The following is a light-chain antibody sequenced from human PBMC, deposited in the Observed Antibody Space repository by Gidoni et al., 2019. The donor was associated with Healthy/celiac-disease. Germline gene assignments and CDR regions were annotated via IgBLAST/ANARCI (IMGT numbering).Light chain of an antibody. CDR2: AAS. J-gene: IGKJ3*01. Sequence: IQLTQSPSSLSASVGDRVTITCRASQGISSYLAWYQQKPGKAPKLLIYAASTLQSGVPSRFSGSGSGTDFTLTISSRQPEDFATYYCQQLNSYPQVSFGPGTKVDIK. CDR3: QQLNSYPQVS. CDR1: QGISSY. V-gene: IGKV1-9*01.